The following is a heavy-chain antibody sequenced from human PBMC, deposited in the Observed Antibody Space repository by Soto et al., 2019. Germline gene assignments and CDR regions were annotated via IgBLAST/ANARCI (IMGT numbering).Heavy chain of an antibody. CDR1: DASISSFY. CDR2: IYSSGST. Sequence: LSLTCTVSDASISSFYWSWIRQPAGKGLEWIGRIYSSGSTNYNPSLKSRATMSVDTSKNQFSLKLSSVTAADTAVYYCARNYAAGTYYSNLGYWGQGTLVTVSS. V-gene: IGHV4-4*07. J-gene: IGHJ4*02. CDR3: ARNYAAGTYYSNLGY. D-gene: IGHD3-10*01.